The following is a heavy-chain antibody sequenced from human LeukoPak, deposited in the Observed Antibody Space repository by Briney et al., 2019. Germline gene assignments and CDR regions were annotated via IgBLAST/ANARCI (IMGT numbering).Heavy chain of an antibody. CDR3: ARHPFAPYYSSSWYGGNYFDY. CDR1: GYTFTGYY. Sequence: GASVKVSCKASGYTFTGYYMHWVRQAPGQGLEWMGWINPNSGGTNYAQKFQGRVTMTRDTSISTAYMELSRLRSDDTAVYYCARHPFAPYYSSSWYGGNYFDYWGQGTLVTVSS. V-gene: IGHV1-2*02. J-gene: IGHJ4*02. D-gene: IGHD6-13*01. CDR2: INPNSGGT.